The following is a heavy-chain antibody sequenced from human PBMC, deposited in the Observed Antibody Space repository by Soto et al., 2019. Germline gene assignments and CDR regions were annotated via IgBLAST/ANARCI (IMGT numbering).Heavy chain of an antibody. V-gene: IGHV4-30-4*01. CDR2: IYYSGST. CDR1: GGSISSGDYY. D-gene: IGHD1-20*01. J-gene: IGHJ4*02. CDR3: AREVYNWNDAAFDY. Sequence: SETLSLTYTVSGGSISSGDYYWSWIRQPPGKGLEWIGYIYYSGSTYYNPSLKSRVTIPVDTSKNQFSLKLSSVTAADTAVYYCAREVYNWNDAAFDYWGQGTLVTVSS.